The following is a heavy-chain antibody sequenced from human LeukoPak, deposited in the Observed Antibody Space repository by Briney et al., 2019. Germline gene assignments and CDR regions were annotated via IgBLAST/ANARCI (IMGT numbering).Heavy chain of an antibody. J-gene: IGHJ4*02. CDR1: GFTFDDYG. V-gene: IGHV3-20*04. D-gene: IGHD3-9*01. Sequence: GGSLRLSCAASGFTFDDYGMSWVRQAPGKGLEWVSGINWNGGSTGYADSVKGRFTISRDNAKNSLYLQMNSLRAEDTAVYYCAKLYDILTNFDYWGQGTLVTVSS. CDR2: INWNGGST. CDR3: AKLYDILTNFDY.